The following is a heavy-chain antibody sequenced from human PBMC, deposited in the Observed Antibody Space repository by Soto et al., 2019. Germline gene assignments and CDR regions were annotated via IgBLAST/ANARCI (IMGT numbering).Heavy chain of an antibody. J-gene: IGHJ4*02. V-gene: IGHV4-39*01. D-gene: IGHD2-21*01. Sequence: SETLSLTGTVSGGSISSSSYYWGWIRQPPGKGLEWIGSIYYSGSTYYNPSLKSRVTISVDTSKNQFSLKLSSVTAADTAVYYCARHAAVEMATMVDYWGQGTLVTVS. CDR2: IYYSGST. CDR3: ARHAAVEMATMVDY. CDR1: GGSISSSSYY.